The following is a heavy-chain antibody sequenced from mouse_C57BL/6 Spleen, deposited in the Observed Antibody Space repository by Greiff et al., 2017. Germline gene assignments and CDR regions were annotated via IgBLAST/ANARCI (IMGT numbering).Heavy chain of an antibody. V-gene: IGHV1-80*01. J-gene: IGHJ2*01. CDR1: GYAFSSYW. D-gene: IGHD1-1*01. Sequence: QVHVKQSGAELVKPGASVKISCKASGYAFSSYWMNWVKQRPGKGLEWIGQIYPGDGDTNYNGKFKGKATLTADKSSSTAYMQLSSLTSEDSAVYFCARSWGHYGTPDDWGQGTTLTVSS. CDR3: ARSWGHYGTPDD. CDR2: IYPGDGDT.